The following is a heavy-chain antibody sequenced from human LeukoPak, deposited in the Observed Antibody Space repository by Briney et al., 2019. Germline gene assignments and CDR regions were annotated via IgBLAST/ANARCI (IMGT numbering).Heavy chain of an antibody. D-gene: IGHD3-22*01. V-gene: IGHV3-20*04. CDR1: GFTFDEYG. Sequence: PGGSLRLSCAASGFTFDEYGMSWVRQTPGKGLELVSGIDWNGGSTGYADSVKGRFTISRNNAKNSLYLQMNSLRAEDTALYYCARRAMIVVATPAVDYWGQGTLVTVSS. CDR3: ARRAMIVVATPAVDY. CDR2: IDWNGGST. J-gene: IGHJ4*02.